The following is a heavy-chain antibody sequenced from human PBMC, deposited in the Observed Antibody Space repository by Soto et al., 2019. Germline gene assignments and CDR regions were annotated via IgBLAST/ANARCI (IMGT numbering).Heavy chain of an antibody. CDR3: AKATATSTIWSQPYGMDV. D-gene: IGHD3-3*01. V-gene: IGHV3-23*01. Sequence: GGSLRLSCAASGFTFSSYAMSWVRQAPGKGLEWVSTISGSGGSTYYADSVKGRFTISRDNSKNTLYVQMNRLRAEDTALYYCAKATATSTIWSQPYGMDVWGQGTTVTVSS. CDR2: ISGSGGST. J-gene: IGHJ6*02. CDR1: GFTFSSYA.